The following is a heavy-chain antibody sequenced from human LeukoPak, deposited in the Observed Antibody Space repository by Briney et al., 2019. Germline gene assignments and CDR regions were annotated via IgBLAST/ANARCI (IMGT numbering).Heavy chain of an antibody. Sequence: ASVKVSCKASGYTFTSYGISWVRQAPGQGLEWMGWINPNSGGTNYAQKLQGRVTMTTDTSTSTAYMELRSLRSDDTAVYYCARGTIFGVVEDYMDVWGKGTTVTVSS. CDR1: GYTFTSYG. J-gene: IGHJ6*03. CDR3: ARGTIFGVVEDYMDV. V-gene: IGHV1-18*01. CDR2: INPNSGGT. D-gene: IGHD3-3*01.